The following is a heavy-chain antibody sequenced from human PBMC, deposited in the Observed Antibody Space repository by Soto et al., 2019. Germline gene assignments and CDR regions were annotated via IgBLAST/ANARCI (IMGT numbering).Heavy chain of an antibody. Sequence: GGSLRLSCAASGFTFSSYWMSWVRQAPGKGLEWVANIKQDGSEKYYVDSVKGRFTISRDNAKNSLYLQMNSLRAEDTAVYYCARGKYSYGFFYFDYWGQGTLVTVSS. J-gene: IGHJ4*02. V-gene: IGHV3-7*05. CDR1: GFTFSSYW. CDR3: ARGKYSYGFFYFDY. D-gene: IGHD5-18*01. CDR2: IKQDGSEK.